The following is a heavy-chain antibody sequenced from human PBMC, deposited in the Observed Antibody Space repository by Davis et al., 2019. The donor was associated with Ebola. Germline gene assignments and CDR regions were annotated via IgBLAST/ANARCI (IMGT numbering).Heavy chain of an antibody. V-gene: IGHV3-11*01. J-gene: IGHJ4*02. CDR1: GFTFSDYY. D-gene: IGHD5-12*01. CDR3: ARVVWDSGYDRRIDY. CDR2: ISSSGSTI. Sequence: GESLKISCAASGFTFSDYYMSWIRQAPGKGLEWVSYISSSGSTIYYADSVKGRFTISRDNAKNPLYLQMNSLRAEDTAVYYCARVVWDSGYDRRIDYWGQGTLVTVSS.